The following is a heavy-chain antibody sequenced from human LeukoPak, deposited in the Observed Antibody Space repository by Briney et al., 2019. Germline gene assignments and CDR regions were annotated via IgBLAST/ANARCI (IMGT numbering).Heavy chain of an antibody. CDR2: IRSRPYSGTR. CDR3: TSGYDSGGSYYGGDLAY. J-gene: IGHJ4*02. V-gene: IGHV3-49*04. CDR1: GFTFGDYA. D-gene: IGHD3-22*01. Sequence: PGGSLRLSCTTSGFTFGDYAMTWVRQVLGKGLERVVFIRSRPYSGTREYAASVKGRFSISRDESKNIAYLQMSSLKTEDTAVYYCTSGYDSGGSYYGGDLAYWGQGTLVTVSS.